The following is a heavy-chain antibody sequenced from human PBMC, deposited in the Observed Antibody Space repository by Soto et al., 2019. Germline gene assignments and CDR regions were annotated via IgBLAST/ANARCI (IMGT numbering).Heavy chain of an antibody. Sequence: GGSLRLSCTVSGFPFDDFAINWVRQAPGKGLEWVGLIRNQSYQETTEYAAAVKGRFTISRDTSNGIAYLQWSSLRASDTAMYYCARGGVSTRTFDYWGQGTPVTVSS. CDR1: GFPFDDFA. J-gene: IGHJ4*02. CDR3: ARGGVSTRTFDY. V-gene: IGHV3-49*04. CDR2: IRNQSYQETT. D-gene: IGHD3-3*01.